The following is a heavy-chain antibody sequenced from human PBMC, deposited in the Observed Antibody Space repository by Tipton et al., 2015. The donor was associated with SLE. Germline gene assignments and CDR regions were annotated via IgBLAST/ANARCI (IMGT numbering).Heavy chain of an antibody. Sequence: TLSLTCAVYGGSFSGYYWSWIRQPPGKGLEWIGEINHSGSTNYNPSLKSRVTISVDTSKNQVSLKLSSVTAADTAVYYCARGGLGRGSGWSGAFDPWGQGTLVTVSS. CDR3: ARGGLGRGSGWSGAFDP. CDR2: INHSGST. V-gene: IGHV4-34*01. J-gene: IGHJ5*02. CDR1: GGSFSGYY. D-gene: IGHD6-19*01.